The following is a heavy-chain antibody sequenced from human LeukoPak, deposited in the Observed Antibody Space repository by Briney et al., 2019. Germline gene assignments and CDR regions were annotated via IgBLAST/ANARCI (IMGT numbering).Heavy chain of an antibody. CDR3: ARALGEWDHIDY. CDR2: INPNSGGT. CDR1: GYTFTGYY. D-gene: IGHD3-16*01. J-gene: IGHJ4*02. Sequence: ASVKVSCKASGYTFTGYYMHWVRQAPGQGLEWMGWINPNSGGTNYAQKFQGRVTMTRDTSINTAYMELSRLRSDDTAVYYCARALGEWDHIDYWGQGTLVTVSS. V-gene: IGHV1-2*02.